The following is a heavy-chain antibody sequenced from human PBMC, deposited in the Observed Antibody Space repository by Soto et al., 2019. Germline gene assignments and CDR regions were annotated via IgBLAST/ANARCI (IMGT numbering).Heavy chain of an antibody. J-gene: IGHJ4*02. CDR1: GYSFTSYW. CDR3: ARHRIHIAAAAPFDY. CDR2: IYPGDSDT. D-gene: IGHD6-13*01. Sequence: LKISCKGSGYSFTSYWIDWVRQMPGKGLEWMGIIYPGDSDTRYSLSFQGQVTISADKSISTAYLQWSSLKASDTAMYYCARHRIHIAAAAPFDYWGQGTLVTVSS. V-gene: IGHV5-51*01.